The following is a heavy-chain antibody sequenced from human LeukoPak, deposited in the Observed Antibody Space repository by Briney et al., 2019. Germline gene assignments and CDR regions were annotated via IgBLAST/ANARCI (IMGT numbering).Heavy chain of an antibody. J-gene: IGHJ4*02. Sequence: GGSLRLSCAASEFTFSSYWMSWVRQAPGKGLEWVANIKQDGSEKNYVDSVKGRFTISRDNAKNSLYLQMNSLRAEDTAVYYCATEVWFRADSWGQGTLVTVSS. CDR1: EFTFSSYW. D-gene: IGHD3-10*01. CDR3: ATEVWFRADS. V-gene: IGHV3-7*02. CDR2: IKQDGSEK.